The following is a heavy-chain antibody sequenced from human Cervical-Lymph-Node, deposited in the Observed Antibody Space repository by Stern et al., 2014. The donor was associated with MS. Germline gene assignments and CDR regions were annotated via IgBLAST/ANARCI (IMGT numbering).Heavy chain of an antibody. V-gene: IGHV4-39*01. CDR1: GGSINNNAYY. CDR2: FLYSGNT. Sequence: LHLVESGTGLVTPSETLSLTCTVSGGSINNNAYYWGWIRQPPGKGLEWFGVFLYSGNTYYTPSLKGRAPVSVDTSKIQFSLKLMSVTAADTAVYYCAKIHRAFANQGHWGQGVLVTVSS. D-gene: IGHD3-16*01. CDR3: AKIHRAFANQGH. J-gene: IGHJ1*01.